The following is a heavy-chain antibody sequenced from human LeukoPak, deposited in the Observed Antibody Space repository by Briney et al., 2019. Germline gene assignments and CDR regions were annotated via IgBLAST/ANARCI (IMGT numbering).Heavy chain of an antibody. Sequence: PGESLRLSCAAPGFTFSSYEMNWVRQAPRKGLEWVSYITSSGSTTYYTHSVKGRFTISRDNAKNLLYSQMNSLRAEDSAVYYCARGPLPGTVSAGLNWFDPWGQGTLVTV. V-gene: IGHV3-48*03. CDR2: ITSSGSTT. D-gene: IGHD6-13*01. CDR3: ARGPLPGTVSAGLNWFDP. CDR1: GFTFSSYE. J-gene: IGHJ5*02.